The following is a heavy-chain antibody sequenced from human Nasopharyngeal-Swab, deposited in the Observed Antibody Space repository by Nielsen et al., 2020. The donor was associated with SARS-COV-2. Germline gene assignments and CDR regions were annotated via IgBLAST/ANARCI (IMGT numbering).Heavy chain of an antibody. CDR3: AKALLHIVVVTAPGGY. CDR2: ISGSGGST. Sequence: GGSLRLACAASGFTFSRYAMSWVRQAPGKVLEWVSAISGSGGSTYYADSVKGRFTISRDNSKNTLYLQMNSLRAEDTAVYYCAKALLHIVVVTAPGGYWGQGTLVTVSS. CDR1: GFTFSRYA. V-gene: IGHV3-23*01. J-gene: IGHJ4*02. D-gene: IGHD2-21*02.